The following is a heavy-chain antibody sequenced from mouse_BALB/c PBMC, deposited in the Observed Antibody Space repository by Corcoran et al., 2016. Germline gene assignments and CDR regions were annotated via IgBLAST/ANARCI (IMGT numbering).Heavy chain of an antibody. V-gene: IGHV9-3-1*01. CDR3: AREPYAMDY. CDR2: INTYTGEP. Sequence: QILLVKSGPEQKKTGETVKISCKASGYTFTNYGMHWVKQDPGKGLKWMGWINTYTGEPTYADDFKGRFAFSWETSASTAYLQINNLKNEDTATYFCAREPYAMDYWGQGTSVTVSS. CDR1: GYTFTNYG. J-gene: IGHJ4*01. D-gene: IGHD6-1*01.